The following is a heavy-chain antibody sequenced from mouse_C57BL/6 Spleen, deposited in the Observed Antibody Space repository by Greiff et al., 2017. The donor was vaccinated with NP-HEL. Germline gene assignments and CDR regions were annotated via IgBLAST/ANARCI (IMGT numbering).Heavy chain of an antibody. CDR3: ARNPGFDY. CDR1: GYAFSSSW. V-gene: IGHV1-82*01. J-gene: IGHJ2*01. Sequence: QVQLQQSGPELVKPGASVKISCKASGYAFSSSWMNWVKQRPGKGLEWIGRIYPGDGDTNYNGKFKGKATLTADKSSSTAYMQLSSLTSEDSAVYFCARNPGFDYWGQGTTLTVSS. CDR2: IYPGDGDT.